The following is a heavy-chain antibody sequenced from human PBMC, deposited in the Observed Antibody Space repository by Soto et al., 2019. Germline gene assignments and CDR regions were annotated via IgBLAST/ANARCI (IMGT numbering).Heavy chain of an antibody. Sequence: ASVKVSCKASCCCFIRSGIQWVRQAHGQRLEWIGWIVVASGQTNYAQNFRGRVAITRDTSTATAYIELTGLTSEDTAVYFCSADRPDIGVGWWVWGQGTTVTVSS. CDR2: IVVASGQT. V-gene: IGHV1-58*02. CDR1: CCCFIRSG. J-gene: IGHJ6*02. CDR3: SADRPDIGVGWWV. D-gene: IGHD2-15*01.